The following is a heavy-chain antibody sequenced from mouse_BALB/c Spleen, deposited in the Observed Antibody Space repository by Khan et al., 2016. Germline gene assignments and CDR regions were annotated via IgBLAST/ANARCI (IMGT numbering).Heavy chain of an antibody. V-gene: IGHV14-4*02. J-gene: IGHJ2*01. CDR3: YAYAYEGYSDF. CDR1: GFNIKDYY. D-gene: IGHD2-2*01. CDR2: IDPENGDT. Sequence: VRLQQSGAELVRSGASVKLSCTASGFNIKDYYMHWVKQRPEQGLEWIGWIDPENGDTEYAPKFQGKATMTADTSSNTAYLQLSSLTSEDIAVYYCYAYAYEGYSDFWGQGTTLTVSS.